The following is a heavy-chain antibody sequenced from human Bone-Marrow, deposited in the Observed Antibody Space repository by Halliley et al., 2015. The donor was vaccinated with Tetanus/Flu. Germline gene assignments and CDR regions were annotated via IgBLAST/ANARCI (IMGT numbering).Heavy chain of an antibody. V-gene: IGHV4-59*01. CDR1: GGSISSFY. CDR3: ARDRGFDNGGFDP. Sequence: LRLSCTVSGGSISSFYWTWIRQPPGKGLEWIASLYSSGSTYYNPSLKTRLTVSVNTSRNQFSLKLSSVTAADTAMYYCARDRGFDNGGFDPWGQGTLVTVSS. D-gene: IGHD2-8*01. J-gene: IGHJ5*02. CDR2: LYSSGST.